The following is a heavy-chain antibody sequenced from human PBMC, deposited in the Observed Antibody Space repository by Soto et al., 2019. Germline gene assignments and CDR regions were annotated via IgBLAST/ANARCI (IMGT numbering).Heavy chain of an antibody. CDR1: GGSFSGYY. D-gene: IGHD1-26*01. CDR2: INHSGST. CDR3: ARGRRVGATNSYYYYYYGMDV. V-gene: IGHV4-34*01. Sequence: PSETLSLTCAVYGGSFSGYYWRWIRQPPGKGLEWIGEINHSGSTNYNPSLKSRVTISVDTSKNQFSLKLSSVAAADTAVYYCARGRRVGATNSYYYYYYGMDVWGQGTTVTVSS. J-gene: IGHJ6*02.